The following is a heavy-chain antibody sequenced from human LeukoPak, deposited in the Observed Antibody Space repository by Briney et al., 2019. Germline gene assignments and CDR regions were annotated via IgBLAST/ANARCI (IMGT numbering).Heavy chain of an antibody. CDR3: ARAHRLLGIHEDNWFDP. J-gene: IGHJ5*02. V-gene: IGHV4-30-4*01. D-gene: IGHD7-27*01. CDR1: GGSISSGDYY. CDR2: IYYSGST. Sequence: PSETLSLTCTVSGGSISSGDYYWSWIRQPPGKGLEWIGYIYYSGSTYYNPSLKSRVTISVDTSKNQFSLKLSSVTAADTAVYYCARAHRLLGIHEDNWFDPWGQGTLVTVSS.